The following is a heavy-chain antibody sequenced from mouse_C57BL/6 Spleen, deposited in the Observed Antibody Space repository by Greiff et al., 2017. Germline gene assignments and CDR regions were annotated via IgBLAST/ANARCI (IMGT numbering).Heavy chain of an antibody. V-gene: IGHV1-50*01. J-gene: IGHJ3*01. D-gene: IGHD1-1*01. CDR3: ARSNYYGSSLLAY. CDR1: GYTFTSYW. Sequence: QVQLQQPGAELVKPGASVKLSCKASGYTFTSYWMQWVKQRPGQGLEWIGEIDPSDSYTNYNQKFKGKATLTVDTSSSTAYMQLSSLTSEDSAVYYCARSNYYGSSLLAYWGQGTLVTVSA. CDR2: IDPSDSYT.